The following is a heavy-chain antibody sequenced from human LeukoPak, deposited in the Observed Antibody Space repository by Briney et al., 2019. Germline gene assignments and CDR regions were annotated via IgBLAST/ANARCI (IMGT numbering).Heavy chain of an antibody. V-gene: IGHV3-23*01. Sequence: GGSLRLSCAASGFTFSSYAMSWVRQAPGKGLEWVSAISGSGGSTYYADSVKGRFTISRDNSKNTLYLQMNSLRAEDTAVYYCAKGYTSDSTMIEVDATPFDYWGQGTLVTVSS. D-gene: IGHD3-22*01. J-gene: IGHJ4*02. CDR1: GFTFSSYA. CDR2: ISGSGGST. CDR3: AKGYTSDSTMIEVDATPFDY.